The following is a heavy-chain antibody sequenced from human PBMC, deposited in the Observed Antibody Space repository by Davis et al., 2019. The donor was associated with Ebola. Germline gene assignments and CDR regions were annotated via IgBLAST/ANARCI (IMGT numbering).Heavy chain of an antibody. CDR3: ARSERYYYDSSGYYIGGWFDP. CDR1: GYTFTGYY. Sequence: ASVKVSCKASGYTFTGYYMHWVRQAPGQGLEWMGWINPNSGGTNYAQKFQGWVTMTRDTSISTAYMELSRLRSDDTAVYYCARSERYYYDSSGYYIGGWFDPWGQGTLVTVSS. CDR2: INPNSGGT. J-gene: IGHJ5*02. D-gene: IGHD3-22*01. V-gene: IGHV1-2*04.